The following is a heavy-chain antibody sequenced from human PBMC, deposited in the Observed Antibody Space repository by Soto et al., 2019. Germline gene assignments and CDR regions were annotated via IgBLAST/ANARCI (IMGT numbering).Heavy chain of an antibody. CDR1: GGSFSGYY. Sequence: SETLSLTCAVYGGSFSGYYWSWIRQPPGKGLEWIGEINHSGSTNYNPSLKSRVTISVDTSKNQFSLKLSSVTAADTAVYYCARGYSGSQTARRYALWRQGTLVTAS. V-gene: IGHV4-34*01. J-gene: IGHJ1*01. CDR3: ARGYSGSQTARRYAL. CDR2: INHSGST. D-gene: IGHD5-12*01.